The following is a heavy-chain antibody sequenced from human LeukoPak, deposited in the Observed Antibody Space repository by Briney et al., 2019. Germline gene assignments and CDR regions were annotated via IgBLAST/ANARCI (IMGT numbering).Heavy chain of an antibody. CDR1: GFTFSNYA. Sequence: QTGGSLRLSCAASGFTFSNYAMHWVRQAPGKGLEWVAVISYDGSKKYYADSVKGRFTISRDNSKNTLSLQVSSLRTEDTAVYYCAKDRYSYAFEYSDSWGQGTLVTVSS. J-gene: IGHJ4*02. V-gene: IGHV3-30*04. CDR3: AKDRYSYAFEYSDS. D-gene: IGHD5-18*01. CDR2: ISYDGSKK.